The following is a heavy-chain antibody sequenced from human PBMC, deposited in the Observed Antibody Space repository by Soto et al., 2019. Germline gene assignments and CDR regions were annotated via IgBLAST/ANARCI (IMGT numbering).Heavy chain of an antibody. J-gene: IGHJ4*02. CDR3: AKGGGLYATRNYYFDY. Sequence: QVQLVESGGGVVQPGRSLRLSCAASGFTFSSYGMHWVRQAPGKGLEWVAVISYDGSNKYYADSVKGRFTISRDNSKNTLDLQMNSLRAEDTAVYYCAKGGGLYATRNYYFDYWGQGTLVTVSS. CDR1: GFTFSSYG. V-gene: IGHV3-30*18. CDR2: ISYDGSNK. D-gene: IGHD2-8*01.